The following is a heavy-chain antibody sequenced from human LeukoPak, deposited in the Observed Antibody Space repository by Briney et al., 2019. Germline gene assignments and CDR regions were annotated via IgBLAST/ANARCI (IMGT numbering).Heavy chain of an antibody. CDR3: ARGGALYYYDSSGYSYYFDY. V-gene: IGHV3-20*04. Sequence: GGSLRLSCAASGFTFDDYGMSWVRQAPGKGLEWVSGINWNGGSTGYADSVKGRFTISRDNAKNSLYLQMNSLRAEDTALYYCARGGALYYYDSSGYSYYFDYWGQGTLVTVSS. D-gene: IGHD3-22*01. CDR2: INWNGGST. J-gene: IGHJ4*02. CDR1: GFTFDDYG.